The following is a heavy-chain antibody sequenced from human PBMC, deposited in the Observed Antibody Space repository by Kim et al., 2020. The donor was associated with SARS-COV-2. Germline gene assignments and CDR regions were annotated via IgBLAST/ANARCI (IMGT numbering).Heavy chain of an antibody. V-gene: IGHV1-8*01. CDR1: GYTFTSYD. CDR2: MNPNSGNT. Sequence: ASVKVSCKASGYTFTSYDINWVRQATGQGLEWMGWMNPNSGNTGYAQKFQGRVTMTRNTSISTAYMELSSLRSEDTAVYYCARVYYYDSSGYYNYYYYYGMDVWGQGTTVTVSS. J-gene: IGHJ6*02. D-gene: IGHD3-22*01. CDR3: ARVYYYDSSGYYNYYYYYGMDV.